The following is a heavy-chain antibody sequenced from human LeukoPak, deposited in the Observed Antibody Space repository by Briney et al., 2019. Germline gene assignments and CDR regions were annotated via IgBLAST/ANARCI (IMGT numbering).Heavy chain of an antibody. J-gene: IGHJ4*02. CDR3: ARDRGGGYHAGIFY. D-gene: IGHD5-12*01. CDR2: VYSADST. Sequence: GGSLRLSCAASGFTVNSNYMTWVRQAPGKGLEWVSIVYSADSTFYADSVKGRFTISRDKSKNTLYLQMNSLRAEDTAMYYCARDRGGGYHAGIFYWGQGTLVTVSS. V-gene: IGHV3-66*01. CDR1: GFTVNSNY.